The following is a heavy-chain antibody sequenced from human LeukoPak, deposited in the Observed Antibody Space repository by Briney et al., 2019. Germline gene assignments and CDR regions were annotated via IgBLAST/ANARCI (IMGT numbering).Heavy chain of an antibody. J-gene: IGHJ3*02. V-gene: IGHV3-74*01. Sequence: GGSLRLSCAASGFTFDNYAMHWVRQAPGKGLVWVSRITSDGTTTTYADSVKGRFTISRDNAKNTLYVQMNSLRAEDTAVYYCGRGALGVWAFDICGEGAIGTVSS. CDR1: GFTFDNYA. D-gene: IGHD1-26*01. CDR2: ITSDGTTT. CDR3: GRGALGVWAFDI.